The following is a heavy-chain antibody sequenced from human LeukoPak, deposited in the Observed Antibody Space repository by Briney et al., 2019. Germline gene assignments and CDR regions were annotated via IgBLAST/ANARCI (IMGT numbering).Heavy chain of an antibody. CDR1: GFSFGDFG. J-gene: IGHJ4*02. CDR3: AKDWNDYGDYVYC. V-gene: IGHV3-20*04. D-gene: IGHD4-17*01. Sequence: GGSLRLSCAASGFSFGDFGMSWVRQAPGKGLEWVSGINWNGVGTSYIDSVKGRFTVSRDNSKNTLYLQMNSLRAEDTAVYYCAKDWNDYGDYVYCWGQGTLVTVSS. CDR2: INWNGVGT.